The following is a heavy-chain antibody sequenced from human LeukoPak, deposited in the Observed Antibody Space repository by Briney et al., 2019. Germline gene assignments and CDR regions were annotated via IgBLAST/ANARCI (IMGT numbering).Heavy chain of an antibody. CDR1: GFTFSSYA. Sequence: GGSLRLSCAASGFTFSSYAMHWVRRAPGKGLEWVAVISYDGSNKYYADSVKGRFTISRDNSKNTLYLQMNSLRAEDTAVYYCARDRHIVVVTDYYYYGMDVWGQGTTVTVSS. CDR3: ARDRHIVVVTDYYYYGMDV. CDR2: ISYDGSNK. J-gene: IGHJ6*02. D-gene: IGHD2-21*02. V-gene: IGHV3-30*04.